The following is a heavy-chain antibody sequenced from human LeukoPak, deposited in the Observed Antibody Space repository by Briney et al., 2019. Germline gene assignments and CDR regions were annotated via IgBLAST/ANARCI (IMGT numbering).Heavy chain of an antibody. Sequence: ASVKVSCKASGYTFTSSDINWVRQAPGQGLEWMGWINPNSGGTNYAQKFQGRVTMTRDTSISTAYMELSRLRSDDTAVYYCATYGDYLHFDYWGQGTLVTVSS. CDR2: INPNSGGT. V-gene: IGHV1-2*02. D-gene: IGHD4-17*01. J-gene: IGHJ4*02. CDR3: ATYGDYLHFDY. CDR1: GYTFTSSD.